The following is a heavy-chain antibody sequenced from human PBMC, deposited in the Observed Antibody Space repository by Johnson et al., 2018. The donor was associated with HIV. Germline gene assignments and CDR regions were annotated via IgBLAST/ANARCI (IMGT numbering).Heavy chain of an antibody. D-gene: IGHD3-22*01. J-gene: IGHJ3*02. CDR1: GFTVSSNY. CDR3: ARVVVITDHDAFDI. V-gene: IGHV3-53*01. CDR2: IYSGGST. Sequence: EVQLVESGGGLIQPGGSLRLSCAASGFTVSSNYMSWVRQAPGKGLEWVSVIYSGGSTYYADSVTGRFTISRDNSKNTLYLQMNSLRGEGTDVYYCARVVVITDHDAFDIWGQGTMVTVSS.